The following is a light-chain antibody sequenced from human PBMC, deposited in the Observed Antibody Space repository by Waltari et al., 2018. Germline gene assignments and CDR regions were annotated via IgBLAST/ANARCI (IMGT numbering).Light chain of an antibody. Sequence: QSALTQPASVSGSPGQSITISCTGTRSDVGGLTYVTWYQQHPGKAPKLLIYYVPQRPSGVSKRFSGSKSGNTASLTISGLQAEDEADYYCSSYTTISTWVFGGGTKLTVL. CDR3: SSYTTISTWV. CDR2: YVP. CDR1: RSDVGGLTY. J-gene: IGLJ3*02. V-gene: IGLV2-14*03.